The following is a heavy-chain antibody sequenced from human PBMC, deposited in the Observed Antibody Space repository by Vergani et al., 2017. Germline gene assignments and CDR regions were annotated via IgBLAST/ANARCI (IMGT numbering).Heavy chain of an antibody. J-gene: IGHJ4*02. Sequence: EVQLVQSGAEVKKPGESLRISCKGSGYSFTSYWIGWGRQMPGKGLEWMGIIYPGDSDTRYSPSFQGQVTISADKSISTAYLQWSSLKASDTAMYYCARTPAVYSCGANVWGQGTLVTVSS. V-gene: IGHV5-51*01. CDR2: IYPGDSDT. CDR3: ARTPAVYSCGANV. CDR1: GYSFTSYW. D-gene: IGHD4/OR15-4a*01.